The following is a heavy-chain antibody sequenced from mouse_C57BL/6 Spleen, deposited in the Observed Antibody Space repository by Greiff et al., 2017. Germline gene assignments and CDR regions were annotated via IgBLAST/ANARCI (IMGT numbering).Heavy chain of an antibody. J-gene: IGHJ3*01. CDR1: GYTFTSYW. CDR3: ARDYGSSYDWFAY. D-gene: IGHD1-1*01. CDR2: IDPSDSYT. V-gene: IGHV1-50*01. Sequence: VQLQQPGAELVKPGASVKLSCKASGYTFTSYWMQWVKQRPGQGLEWIGEIDPSDSYTNYNQKFKGKATLTVDTSSSTAYMQLSSLTSEDSAVYYCARDYGSSYDWFAYWGQGTLVTVSA.